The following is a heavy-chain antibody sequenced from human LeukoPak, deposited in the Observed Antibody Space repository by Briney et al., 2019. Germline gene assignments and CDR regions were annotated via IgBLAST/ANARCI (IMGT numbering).Heavy chain of an antibody. Sequence: GGSPRLSCAPSGFTFSDSYMTWIREAPGKGLGWVSYISNSGSSIYYADSVKGRFTTSRDNAKSSLYLQMNSLRAEDTAVYYCGRGHWGLDYWGQGALVTVSS. CDR2: ISNSGSSI. D-gene: IGHD7-27*01. CDR3: GRGHWGLDY. V-gene: IGHV3-11*04. J-gene: IGHJ4*02. CDR1: GFTFSDSY.